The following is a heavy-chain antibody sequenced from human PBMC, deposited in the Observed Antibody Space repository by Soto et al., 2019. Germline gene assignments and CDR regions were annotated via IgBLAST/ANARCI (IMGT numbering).Heavy chain of an antibody. CDR1: GFTFSSYG. J-gene: IGHJ6*02. V-gene: IGHV3-30*18. D-gene: IGHD4-17*01. CDR2: ISYDGSNK. Sequence: QVQLVESGGGVVQPGRSLRLSCAASGFTFSSYGMHWVRQAPGKGLEWVAVISYDGSNKYYADSVKGRFTISRDNSKNTLYLQMNSLRAEDTAVYYCAKASALYGDYDLPNYGMDVWGQGTTVTVSS. CDR3: AKASALYGDYDLPNYGMDV.